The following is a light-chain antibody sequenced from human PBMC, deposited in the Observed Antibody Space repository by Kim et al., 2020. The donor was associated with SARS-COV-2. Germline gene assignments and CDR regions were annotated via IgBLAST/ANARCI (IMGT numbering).Light chain of an antibody. J-gene: IGKJ4*01. V-gene: IGKV1-33*01. CDR1: QDITTE. CDR2: DAT. Sequence: DIQMTQSPSSLSASIGDRVSITCQASQDITTELTWYQHKPGRAPRLLIYDATTLETGVPPRFSGTGSGTDFTFTISNLQPEDGGTYYCQQYDTHPRSFGGGTKVDIK. CDR3: QQYDTHPRS.